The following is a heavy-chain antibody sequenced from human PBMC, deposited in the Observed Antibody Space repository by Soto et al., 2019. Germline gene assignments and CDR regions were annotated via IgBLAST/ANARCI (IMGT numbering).Heavy chain of an antibody. Sequence: SETLSLTCTVSGGSISGYYWSWIRQSPGKGLEWIGYIHYSGSTNYNPSLKSRVTISVDTSKNQLSLKLSSVTAADTAVYYCGRGSAAGTKSPFDYWGQGTLVTGSS. D-gene: IGHD6-13*01. CDR2: IHYSGST. CDR1: GGSISGYY. V-gene: IGHV4-59*01. J-gene: IGHJ4*02. CDR3: GRGSAAGTKSPFDY.